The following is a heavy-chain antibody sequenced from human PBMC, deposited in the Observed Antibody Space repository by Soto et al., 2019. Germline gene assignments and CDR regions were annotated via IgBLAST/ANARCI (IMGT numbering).Heavy chain of an antibody. Sequence: QVQLVQSGAEVKKPGSSVKVSCTASGGSLRNSVISWVRQAPAQRLEWMGGVIHILGTANYAQKFQGRVTRTADEATSTAHMDLSSLRPDDTAVYYCARLGHTVHWGPGTLVIVSS. J-gene: IGHJ4*01. CDR1: GGSLRNSV. V-gene: IGHV1-69*01. CDR2: VIHILGTA. CDR3: ARLGHTVH.